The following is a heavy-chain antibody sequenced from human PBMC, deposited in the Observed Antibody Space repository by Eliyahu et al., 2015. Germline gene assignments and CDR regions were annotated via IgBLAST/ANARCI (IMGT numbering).Heavy chain of an antibody. CDR3: ARTKRDYDPRGYFDY. CDR1: GFSLSXSGMC. D-gene: IGHD3-22*01. V-gene: IGHV2-70*15. CDR2: IDWDDDK. Sequence: QVTLRESGPALVKPTQTLTLTCTFSGFSLSXSGMCVSWXXQPPGKALEWLARIDWDDDKYYSTSLKTRLTISKDTSKNQVVLTMTNMDPVDTATYYCARTKRDYDPRGYFDYWGQGTLVTVSS. J-gene: IGHJ4*02.